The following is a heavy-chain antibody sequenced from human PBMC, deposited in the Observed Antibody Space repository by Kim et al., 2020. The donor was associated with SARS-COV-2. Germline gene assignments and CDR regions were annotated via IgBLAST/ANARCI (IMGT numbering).Heavy chain of an antibody. CDR3: ARARAFDY. CDR2: ISYDGSNK. V-gene: IGHV3-30*04. J-gene: IGHJ4*02. Sequence: GGSLRLSCAASGFTFSSYAMHWVRQAPGKGLEWVAVISYDGSNKYYADSVKGRFTISRDNSKNTLYLQMNSLRAEDTAVYYCARARAFDYWGQGTLVTVSS. CDR1: GFTFSSYA.